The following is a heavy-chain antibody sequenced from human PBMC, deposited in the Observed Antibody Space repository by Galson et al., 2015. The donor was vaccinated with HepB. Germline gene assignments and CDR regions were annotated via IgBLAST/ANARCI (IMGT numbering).Heavy chain of an antibody. Sequence: SETLSLTCGVHGGSFSGYYWTWIRQPPGKGLEWIGEINHIGKTNYNASLKSRLLLSVDSSTDQFFLKLSSVTAADTAVYYCARGRYSIHWSRWFDSWGQGTLITVSS. V-gene: IGHV4-34*01. J-gene: IGHJ5*01. CDR2: INHIGKT. CDR3: ARGRYSIHWSRWFDS. CDR1: GGSFSGYY. D-gene: IGHD6-13*01.